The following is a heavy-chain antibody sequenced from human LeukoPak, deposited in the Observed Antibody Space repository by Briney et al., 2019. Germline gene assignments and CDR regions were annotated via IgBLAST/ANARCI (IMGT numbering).Heavy chain of an antibody. CDR3: ARWAVADRGRFDY. CDR1: GGTIGSYY. V-gene: IGHV4-59*01. CDR2: IYYSGST. J-gene: IGHJ4*02. D-gene: IGHD6-19*01. Sequence: SETLSLTCTVSGGTIGSYYWSWIRQPPGKGLEWIGYIYYSGSTNYNPSLKSRVTISVDTSKNQFSLKLSSVTAADTAVYYCARWAVADRGRFDYWGQGTLVTVSS.